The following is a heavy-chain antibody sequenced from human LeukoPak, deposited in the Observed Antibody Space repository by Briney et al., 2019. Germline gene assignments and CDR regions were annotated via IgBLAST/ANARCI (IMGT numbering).Heavy chain of an antibody. CDR1: GFTFSSIA. CDR2: ISGSGGGT. Sequence: HPGGSLRLSCAASGFTFSSIAKSWVRQAPDKGLEWVSTISGSGGGTYYADSVKGRFTISRDNSKNTLYLQMNSLRAEDTAVYYCARRVAGMDVWGQGTTVTVSS. V-gene: IGHV3-23*01. CDR3: ARRVAGMDV. J-gene: IGHJ6*02. D-gene: IGHD5-12*01.